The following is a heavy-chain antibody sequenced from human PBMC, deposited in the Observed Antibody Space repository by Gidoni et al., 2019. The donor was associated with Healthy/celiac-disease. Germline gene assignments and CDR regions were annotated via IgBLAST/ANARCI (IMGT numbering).Heavy chain of an antibody. CDR3: AKFGGSSSWYFYPD. D-gene: IGHD6-13*01. CDR2: ISGSGGST. J-gene: IGHJ4*02. V-gene: IGHV3-23*01. Sequence: EVQLLESGGGLVQPGGSLRLSCAASGFTFSSYAMSWVRQAPGKGLEWVSAISGSGGSTYYADSVKGRFTISRDNSKNTLYLQMTSLRAEYTAVYYCAKFGGSSSWYFYPDWGQGTLVTVSS. CDR1: GFTFSSYA.